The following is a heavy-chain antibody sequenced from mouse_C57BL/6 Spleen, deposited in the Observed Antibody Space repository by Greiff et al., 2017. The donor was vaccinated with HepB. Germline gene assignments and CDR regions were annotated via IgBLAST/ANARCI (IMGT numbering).Heavy chain of an antibody. D-gene: IGHD3-3*01. J-gene: IGHJ4*01. Sequence: QVQLQQPGAELVKPGASVKLSCKASGYTFTSYWMQWVKQRPGQGLEWIGEIDPSDSYTNYNQKFKGKATLTVDTSSSTAYMQLSSLTSEDSAVYYCARRAGDYYAMDYWGQGTSVTVSS. V-gene: IGHV1-50*01. CDR1: GYTFTSYW. CDR3: ARRAGDYYAMDY. CDR2: IDPSDSYT.